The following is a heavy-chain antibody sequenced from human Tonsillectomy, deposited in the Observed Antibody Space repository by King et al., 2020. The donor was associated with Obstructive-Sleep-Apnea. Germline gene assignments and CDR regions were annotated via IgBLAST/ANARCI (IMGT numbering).Heavy chain of an antibody. D-gene: IGHD5-18*01. CDR3: ARQGEVDTAMVSPIDY. J-gene: IGHJ4*02. CDR2: IYPCDSDT. CDR1: GYSFTSYW. Sequence: VQLVESGAEVKKPGESLKISCKGSGYSFTSYWIGWVRQMPGKGLEWMGIIYPCDSDTRYSPSFQGQVTISADKSISTAYLQWSSLKASDTAMYYCARQGEVDTAMVSPIDYWGQGTLVTVSS. V-gene: IGHV5-51*01.